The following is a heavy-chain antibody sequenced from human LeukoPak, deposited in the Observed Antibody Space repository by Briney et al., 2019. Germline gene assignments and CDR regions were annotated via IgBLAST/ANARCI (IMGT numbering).Heavy chain of an antibody. CDR1: GFTFTNYA. J-gene: IGHJ1*01. CDR3: AKIGKDGSGCDLQH. D-gene: IGHD3-22*01. V-gene: IGHV3-30*18. Sequence: GGCLRLSCAASGFTFTNYAMHWVRQAPGKGLEWLAVISYDGSDKYYAEFVKGRFTISRDDSKNMVYLQMHSLRAEDTAVYYCAKIGKDGSGCDLQHWGQGTLVIVSS. CDR2: ISYDGSDK.